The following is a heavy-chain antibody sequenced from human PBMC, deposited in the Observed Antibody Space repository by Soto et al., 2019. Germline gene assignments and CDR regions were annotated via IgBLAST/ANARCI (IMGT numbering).Heavy chain of an antibody. D-gene: IGHD3-10*01. Sequence: SETLSLTCTVSGGSISSYYWSWIRQPPGKGLEWIGYIYYSGSTNYNPSLKSRVTISVDTSKNQFSLKLSSVTAADTAVYYCARGYYGSGSYYHTWGPGTLVTVSS. V-gene: IGHV4-59*01. J-gene: IGHJ5*02. CDR2: IYYSGST. CDR1: GGSISSYY. CDR3: ARGYYGSGSYYHT.